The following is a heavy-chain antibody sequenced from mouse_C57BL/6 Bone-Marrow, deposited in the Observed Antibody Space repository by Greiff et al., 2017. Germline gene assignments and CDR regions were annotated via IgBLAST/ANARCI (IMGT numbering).Heavy chain of an antibody. CDR1: GYTFTSYW. Sequence: VKLQQPGAELVRPGSSVKMSCKASGYTFTSYWMDWVKQRPGQGLEWIGNIYPSDSETHYNQKFKDKATLTVDKSSSTAYMQLSSLTSEDSAVYYCARRTTVVAFDYWGQGTTLTVSS. CDR3: ARRTTVVAFDY. J-gene: IGHJ2*01. V-gene: IGHV1-61*01. D-gene: IGHD1-1*01. CDR2: IYPSDSET.